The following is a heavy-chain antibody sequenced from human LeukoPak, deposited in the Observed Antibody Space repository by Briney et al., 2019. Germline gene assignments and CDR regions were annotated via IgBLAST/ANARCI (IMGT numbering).Heavy chain of an antibody. CDR3: AKEAATTVTHDY. J-gene: IGHJ4*02. CDR2: IGASGATT. V-gene: IGHV3-23*01. CDR1: GFAFSSYP. Sequence: GGSLRLSCAASGFAFSSYPMSWVRQAPGEGLEWVSAIGASGATTYHADSVKGRSTISRDNSKNTLYLQMNSLRAEDTAVYYCAKEAATTVTHDYWGQGTLVTVSS. D-gene: IGHD4-17*01.